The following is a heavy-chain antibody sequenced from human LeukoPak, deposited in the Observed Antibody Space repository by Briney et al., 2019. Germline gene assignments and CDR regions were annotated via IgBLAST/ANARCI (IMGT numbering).Heavy chain of an antibody. V-gene: IGHV3-30-3*01. CDR2: IPYDGSNK. J-gene: IGHJ4*02. D-gene: IGHD6-13*01. CDR1: GFTFSSYA. Sequence: GRSLRLSCAASGFTFSSYAMHWVRQAPGKGLEWVAVIPYDGSNKYCADSVKGRFTISRDNSKNTLYLQMNSLRAEDTAVYYCARRHTGIADYWGQGTLVTVSS. CDR3: ARRHTGIADY.